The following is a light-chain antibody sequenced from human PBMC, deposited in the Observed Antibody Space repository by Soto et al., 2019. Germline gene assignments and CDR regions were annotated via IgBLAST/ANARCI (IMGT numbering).Light chain of an antibody. CDR2: GAS. J-gene: IGKJ5*01. Sequence: EIVLTQSPGTLSLSPGKRATLSFRASQSISSSYLAWYQQRPGQAPRLLIYGASSRDTGIPARFSGSGSGTDFTLTISSLQPEDFAVYYCQQDYNLPFTFGQGTRLEIK. V-gene: IGKV3D-7*01. CDR1: QSISSSY. CDR3: QQDYNLPFT.